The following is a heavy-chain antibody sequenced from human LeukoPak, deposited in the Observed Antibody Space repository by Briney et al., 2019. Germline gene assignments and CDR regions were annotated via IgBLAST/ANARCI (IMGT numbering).Heavy chain of an antibody. V-gene: IGHV1-46*01. CDR3: ARAHSGSLSLDY. J-gene: IGHJ4*02. D-gene: IGHD1-26*01. CDR2: INPSGGST. Sequence: ASVKVSCKASGYTFTSYYMHWVRQAPGQGLEWMGIINPSGGSTSYAQKFQGRVTMTRDMSTSTVYMELSSLRSEDMAVYYCARAHSGSLSLDYWGQGTLVTVSS. CDR1: GYTFTSYY.